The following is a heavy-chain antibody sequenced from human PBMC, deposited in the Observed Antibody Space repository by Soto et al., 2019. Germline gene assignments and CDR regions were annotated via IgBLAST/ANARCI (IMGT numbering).Heavy chain of an antibody. Sequence: SETLSLTCTVSGGSISSGGYYWSWIRQHPGKGLEWIGYIYYSGSTYYNPSLKSRVTISVDTSKNQFSLKLSSVTAADTAVYYCARGGGVVVVPAATPSYHYYGMDGWGQGTTVT. V-gene: IGHV4-31*03. D-gene: IGHD2-2*01. CDR1: GGSISSGGYY. CDR3: ARGGGVVVVPAATPSYHYYGMDG. J-gene: IGHJ6*02. CDR2: IYYSGST.